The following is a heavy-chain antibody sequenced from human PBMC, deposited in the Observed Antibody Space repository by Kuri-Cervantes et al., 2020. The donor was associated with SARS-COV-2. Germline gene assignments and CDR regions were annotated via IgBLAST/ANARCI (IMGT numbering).Heavy chain of an antibody. CDR1: GYTFTGYY. Sequence: ASVKVSCKASGYTFTGYYMHWVRQAPGQGLEWMGWINPNSGGTNYAQKFQGWVTMTRNTSISTAYMELSSLRSEDTAVYYCARSITIFGVVIITRYYFDYWGQGALVTVSS. CDR2: INPNSGGT. D-gene: IGHD3-3*01. CDR3: ARSITIFGVVIITRYYFDY. V-gene: IGHV1-2*04. J-gene: IGHJ4*02.